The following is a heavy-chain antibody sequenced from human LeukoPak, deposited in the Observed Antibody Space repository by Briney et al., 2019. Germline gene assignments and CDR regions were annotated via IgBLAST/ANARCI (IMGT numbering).Heavy chain of an antibody. Sequence: PSETLSLTCTVSGGSISSYYWSWIRQPPGKGLEWIGYIYYSGSTNYNPSLKSRVTISVDTSKNQFSLKLSSATAADTAVYYCARGTEQPTPFDPWGQGTLVTVSS. CDR3: ARGTEQPTPFDP. CDR1: GGSISSYY. D-gene: IGHD6-13*01. CDR2: IYYSGST. J-gene: IGHJ5*02. V-gene: IGHV4-59*01.